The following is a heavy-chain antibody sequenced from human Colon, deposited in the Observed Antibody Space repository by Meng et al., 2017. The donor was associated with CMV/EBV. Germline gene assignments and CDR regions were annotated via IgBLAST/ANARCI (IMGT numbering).Heavy chain of an antibody. CDR2: ISGRGSST. CDR3: AKADTSLA. J-gene: IGHJ5*02. D-gene: IGHD2-2*01. Sequence: GGSLRLSCAVSGFTFNHFAMTWVRQAPGKGLEWVSGISGRGSSTDYADSVKGRFTISRDNTKNTLYLQMNSLRADDTAVYYCAKADTSLAWGQGTLVTVSS. CDR1: GFTFNHFA. V-gene: IGHV3-23*01.